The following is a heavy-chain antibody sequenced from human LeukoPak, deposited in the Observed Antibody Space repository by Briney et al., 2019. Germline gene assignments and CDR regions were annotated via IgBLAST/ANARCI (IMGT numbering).Heavy chain of an antibody. J-gene: IGHJ4*02. CDR3: AKVLGYYDSSGYSNFDY. CDR2: ISGSGGST. V-gene: IGHV3-23*01. CDR1: GFTFSSYA. Sequence: GSLSLSCAASGFTFSSYAMSWVRQAPGKGLEWVSAISGSGGSTYYADSVKGRFTISRDNSKNTLYLQMNSLRAEDTAVYYCAKVLGYYDSSGYSNFDYWGQGTLVTVSS. D-gene: IGHD3-22*01.